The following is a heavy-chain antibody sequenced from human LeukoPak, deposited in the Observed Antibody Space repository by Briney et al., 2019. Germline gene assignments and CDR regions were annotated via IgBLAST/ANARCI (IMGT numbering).Heavy chain of an antibody. V-gene: IGHV3-48*01. CDR1: GFTFSSYS. D-gene: IGHD4-17*01. CDR3: ARKKDYGDANDY. Sequence: TGGSLRLSCAASGFTFSSYSMNWVRQAPGKGLEWVSYISSSSTIYYADSVKGRFTISRDNAKNSLYLQMNSLRAEDTAVYYCARKKDYGDANDYWGQGTLVTVSS. CDR2: ISSSSTI. J-gene: IGHJ4*02.